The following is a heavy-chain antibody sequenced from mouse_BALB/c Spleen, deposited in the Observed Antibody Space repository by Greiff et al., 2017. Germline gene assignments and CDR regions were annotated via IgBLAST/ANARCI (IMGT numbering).Heavy chain of an antibody. CDR2: INPSTGYT. Sequence: VKLMESGAELAKPGASVKMSCKASGYTFTSYWMHWVKQRPGQGLEWIGYINPSTGYTEYNQKFKDKATLTADKSSSTAYMQLSSLTSEDSAVYYCAYSSGYVNWFAYWGQGTLVTVSA. V-gene: IGHV1-7*01. CDR1: GYTFTSYW. J-gene: IGHJ3*01. D-gene: IGHD3-1*01. CDR3: AYSSGYVNWFAY.